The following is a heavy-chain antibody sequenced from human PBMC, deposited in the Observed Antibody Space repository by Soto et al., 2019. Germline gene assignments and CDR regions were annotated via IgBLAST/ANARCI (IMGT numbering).Heavy chain of an antibody. J-gene: IGHJ4*02. CDR2: ISGSGGST. Sequence: PVGSLRLSCAASGFTFSSYAMSWVRQAPGKGLEWVSAISGSGGSTYYADSVKGRFTISRDNSKNTLYLQMNSLRAEDTAVYYCAKERTSLLWFGNNLYWGQGTLVTVSS. CDR3: AKERTSLLWFGNNLY. D-gene: IGHD3-10*01. V-gene: IGHV3-23*01. CDR1: GFTFSSYA.